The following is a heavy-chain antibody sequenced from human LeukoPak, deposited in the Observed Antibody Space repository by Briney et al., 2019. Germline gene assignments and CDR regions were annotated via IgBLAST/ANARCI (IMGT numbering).Heavy chain of an antibody. CDR3: ARDRSLYSSGWTPDAFDI. Sequence: GGSLRLSCAASGFTFSSYAMSWVRQAPGKGLEWVSAISGSGGSTYYADSVKGRFATSRDNAKNSLDLQMNSLKVEDTAVYYCARDRSLYSSGWTPDAFDIWGQGTMVTVSS. CDR2: ISGSGGST. D-gene: IGHD6-19*01. V-gene: IGHV3-23*01. CDR1: GFTFSSYA. J-gene: IGHJ3*02.